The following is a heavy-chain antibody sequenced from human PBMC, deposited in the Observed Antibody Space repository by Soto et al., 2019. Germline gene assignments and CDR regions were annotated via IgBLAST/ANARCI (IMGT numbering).Heavy chain of an antibody. Sequence: PSETMSHTCTVAGGSIRSSSYYWGWIRQPPGKGLEWIGSIYYSGSTYYNPSLKSRVTISVGTSKNQFSLKLSSVTAADTAVYYCARHKRPRVAAPSEFDSYWGQGTLVTVSS. J-gene: IGHJ4*02. CDR1: GGSIRSSSYY. D-gene: IGHD6-6*01. CDR2: IYYSGST. CDR3: ARHKRPRVAAPSEFDSY. V-gene: IGHV4-39*01.